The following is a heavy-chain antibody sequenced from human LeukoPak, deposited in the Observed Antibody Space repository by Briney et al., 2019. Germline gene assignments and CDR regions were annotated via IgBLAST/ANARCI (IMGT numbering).Heavy chain of an antibody. J-gene: IGHJ5*02. D-gene: IGHD3/OR15-3a*01. CDR2: ISGSATNT. Sequence: PGGSLRLSCAASGFTFSSYGMSWVRQAPGKGLEWVSHISGSATNTYYAASVKGRFTISRDNSKNTLYLQMNSLRAEDTAMYYCAKGTAYYSLGPWSQGTLATVSS. V-gene: IGHV3-23*01. CDR3: AKGTAYYSLGP. CDR1: GFTFSSYG.